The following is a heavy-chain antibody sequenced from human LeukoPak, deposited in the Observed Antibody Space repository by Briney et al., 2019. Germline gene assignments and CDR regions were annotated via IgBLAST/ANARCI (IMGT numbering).Heavy chain of an antibody. D-gene: IGHD6-13*01. CDR3: SRGQSISAVAV. J-gene: IGHJ4*02. Sequence: SETLSLTCTVSGFSISSGHYWGWTRQPPGKGLEWIASISHSGTTFYNPSLKSRVTISVDTSKNQFSLTVTSVTVADTAVYYCSRGQSISAVAVWGQGTLVTVSS. CDR2: ISHSGTT. CDR1: GFSISSGHY. V-gene: IGHV4-38-2*02.